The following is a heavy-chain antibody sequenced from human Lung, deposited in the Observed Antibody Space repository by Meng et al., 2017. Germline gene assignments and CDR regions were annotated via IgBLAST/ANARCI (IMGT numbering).Heavy chain of an antibody. V-gene: IGHV3-33*01. CDR3: ARGRYSSSSAVVDY. Sequence: QVQLVESGGGVVQPGWSLRLSCAATGFTFSSYGMRWVRQAPGKGLEWVAVIWYDGSNKYYADSVKGRFTISRDNSKNTLYLQMNSLRAEDTAVYYCARGRYSSSSAVVDYWGQGTLVTVSS. D-gene: IGHD6-13*01. J-gene: IGHJ4*02. CDR1: GFTFSSYG. CDR2: IWYDGSNK.